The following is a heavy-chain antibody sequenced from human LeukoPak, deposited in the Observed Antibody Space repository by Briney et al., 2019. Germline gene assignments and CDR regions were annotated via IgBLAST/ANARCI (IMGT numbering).Heavy chain of an antibody. CDR2: IYYSGST. V-gene: IGHV4-31*03. CDR1: GGSINSGGYY. CDR3: ARTGTTRWFDP. Sequence: SETLSLTCTVSGGSINSGGYYWSWIRQHPGKGLEWIGYIYYSGSTYYNPSLKSRVTMSVDTSKIQFTLKLSSVTAADTAVYYCARTGTTRWFDPWGQGTLVTVSS. J-gene: IGHJ5*02. D-gene: IGHD1-1*01.